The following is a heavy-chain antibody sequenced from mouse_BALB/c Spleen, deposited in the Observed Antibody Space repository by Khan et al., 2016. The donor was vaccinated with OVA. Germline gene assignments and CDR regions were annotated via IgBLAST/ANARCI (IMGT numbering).Heavy chain of an antibody. CDR2: ISTYYGDV. Sequence: QVQLKQSGAELVRPGVSVKISCKGSGYTFTDFTMHWVKQTHAKSLEWIGVISTYYGDVTYNQKFKGKATMSVDKSSSTAYMELARLTSEDSAIYYVTRGGGGNRFVYWGQGTLVTVSA. V-gene: IGHV1S137*01. J-gene: IGHJ3*01. CDR3: TRGGGGNRFVY. CDR1: GYTFTDFT.